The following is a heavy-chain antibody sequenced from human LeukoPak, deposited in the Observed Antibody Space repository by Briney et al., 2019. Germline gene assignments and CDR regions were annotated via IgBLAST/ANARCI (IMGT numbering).Heavy chain of an antibody. CDR1: GYTFTCYY. Sequence: ASVTVSCKASGYTFTCYYMHWVRQAPGQGLEWMGWVNPNSGGTNYAQKFQGRVTMTRDTSISTAYMELSRLTSDDTAVYYCARSDDYGDPYFDYWGQGTLVTVSS. J-gene: IGHJ4*02. D-gene: IGHD4-17*01. V-gene: IGHV1-2*02. CDR3: ARSDDYGDPYFDY. CDR2: VNPNSGGT.